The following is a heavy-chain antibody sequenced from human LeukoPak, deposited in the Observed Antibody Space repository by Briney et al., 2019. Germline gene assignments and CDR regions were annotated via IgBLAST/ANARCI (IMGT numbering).Heavy chain of an antibody. D-gene: IGHD3-10*01. CDR1: GGTFSSYA. J-gene: IGHJ4*02. Sequence: SVKVSCKASGGTFSSYAISWVRQAPGQGLEWMGGIIPIFGTANYAQKFQGRVTITTDESTSTAYMELSSLRSEDTAVYYCARGITMVRGVFDYWGQGTLVTVSS. CDR3: ARGITMVRGVFDY. V-gene: IGHV1-69*05. CDR2: IIPIFGTA.